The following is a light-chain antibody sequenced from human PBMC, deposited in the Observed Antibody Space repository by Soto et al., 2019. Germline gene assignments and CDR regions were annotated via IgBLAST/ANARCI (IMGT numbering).Light chain of an antibody. J-gene: IGLJ2*01. CDR2: DDR. CDR1: NIGRKS. CDR3: QLWDSNSEHVV. V-gene: IGLV3-21*02. Sequence: SYELTQPPSVSVAPGQTASITCGGTNIGRKSVHWYQQKPGQAPVVVVYDDRDRPSGIPERFSGSNSGNTAALTISRVEAGDEADYYCQLWDSNSEHVVFGGGTKLTVL.